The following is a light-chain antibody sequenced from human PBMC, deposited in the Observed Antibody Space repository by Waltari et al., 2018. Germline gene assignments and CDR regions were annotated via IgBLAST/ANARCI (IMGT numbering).Light chain of an antibody. CDR1: TIGSKN. Sequence: SYVLTQPPSVPVAPGQTAKITCGGHTIGSKNVHWYQQRPGQAPVLVVHDDSERPSGIPERFSGSNSRNTATLTVHRVEAGDEADYYCHVWDTSSDSQIFGGGTKLTVL. CDR3: HVWDTSSDSQI. J-gene: IGLJ2*01. CDR2: DDS. V-gene: IGLV3-21*02.